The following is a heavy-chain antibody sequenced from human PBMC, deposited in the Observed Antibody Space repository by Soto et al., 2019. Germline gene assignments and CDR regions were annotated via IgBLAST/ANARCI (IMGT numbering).Heavy chain of an antibody. D-gene: IGHD5-18*01. J-gene: IGHJ4*02. Sequence: EVQLLESGGGLVQPGGSLRLSCAASGFTFSSYAMSWVRQAPGKGLEWVSAISGSGGSTYYADSVKGRFTISRDNSKNTLYLQMNSLRPEDTAVYYCAIVGDTAMGELVYWGQGTLVTVSS. V-gene: IGHV3-23*01. CDR1: GFTFSSYA. CDR3: AIVGDTAMGELVY. CDR2: ISGSGGST.